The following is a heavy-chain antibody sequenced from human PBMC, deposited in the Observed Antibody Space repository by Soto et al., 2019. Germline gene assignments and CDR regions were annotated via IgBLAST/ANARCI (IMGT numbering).Heavy chain of an antibody. J-gene: IGHJ4*02. CDR1: GGSFSGYY. CDR3: TGYGGRYYRGDY. V-gene: IGHV4-34*01. Sequence: PSETLSLTCAVCGGSFSGYYCSWIRQPPWKGLESIGEINHSGITNYNPSLKSRVTISVDTYKKQFSLKLSSVTAADTAVYYCTGYGGRYYRGDYWGQRTLVAVCS. CDR2: INHSGIT. D-gene: IGHD1-26*01.